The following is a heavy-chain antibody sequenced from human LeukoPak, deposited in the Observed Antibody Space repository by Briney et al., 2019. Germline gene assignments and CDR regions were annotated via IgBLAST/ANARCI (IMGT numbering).Heavy chain of an antibody. CDR1: GASIRRHY. CDR2: IYQSGSNSENT. CDR3: ARASLSIGGYSSFDY. V-gene: IGHV4-4*07. J-gene: IGHJ4*02. Sequence: SETLSLTCTVSGASIRRHYWSWIRQPAGKGLEWMGRIYQSGSNSENTNYNPSLESRVTVAADTSNNRFSLTLSSVTAADTAVYYCARASLSIGGYSSFDYWGQGILVTVSS. D-gene: IGHD2-15*01.